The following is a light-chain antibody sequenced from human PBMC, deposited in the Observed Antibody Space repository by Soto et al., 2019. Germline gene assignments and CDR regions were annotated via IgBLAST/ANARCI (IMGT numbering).Light chain of an antibody. CDR3: SSYTSSSTLNYV. Sequence: QSALTQPASVSGSPGQSITISCTGTSSDVGGYNYVSWYQQHPGKAPKLMIYEVSNRPSGVSNRCSGSKSGNTASLTISGLQAEDEADYYCSSYTSSSTLNYVFGTGTKLTVL. J-gene: IGLJ1*01. V-gene: IGLV2-14*01. CDR1: SSDVGGYNY. CDR2: EVS.